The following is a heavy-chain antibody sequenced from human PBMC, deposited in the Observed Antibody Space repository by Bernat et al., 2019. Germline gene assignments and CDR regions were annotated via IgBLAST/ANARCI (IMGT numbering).Heavy chain of an antibody. D-gene: IGHD6-13*01. CDR2: TIPIFGTA. CDR3: ARTPFSSSWALYLTYFDY. J-gene: IGHJ4*02. V-gene: IGHV1-69*01. CDR1: GGTFSSYA. Sequence: QVQLVQSGAEVKKPGSSVKVSCKASGGTFSSYAISWVRQAPGQGLEWMGGTIPIFGTANYAQKFQGRVTITADESTSTAYMELSSLRSEDTAVYYCARTPFSSSWALYLTYFDYWGQGTLVTVSS.